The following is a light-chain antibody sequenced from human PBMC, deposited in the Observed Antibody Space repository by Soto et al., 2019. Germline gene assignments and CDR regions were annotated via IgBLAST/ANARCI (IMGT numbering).Light chain of an antibody. CDR1: SGHSSNS. CDR3: QTWGTGIHVV. Sequence: QPVLTQSPSASAYLGASVKLTCTLSSGHSSNSIAWHQQQPEKGPRFLMKLNSDGSHRKGDGIPDRFSGSSSGAERYLTISSLQSEDEADYYCQTWGTGIHVVFGGGTKLTVL. J-gene: IGLJ2*01. CDR2: LNSDGSH. V-gene: IGLV4-69*01.